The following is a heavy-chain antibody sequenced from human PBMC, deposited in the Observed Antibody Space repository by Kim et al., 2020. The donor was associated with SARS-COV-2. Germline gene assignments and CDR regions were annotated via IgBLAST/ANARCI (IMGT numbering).Heavy chain of an antibody. J-gene: IGHJ4*02. V-gene: IGHV3-15*01. D-gene: IGHD4-17*01. CDR2: INSKTDGGTT. CDR1: GFTFSNAW. Sequence: GGSLRLSCAASGFTFSNAWMSWVRQAPGKGLEWVGRINSKTDGGTTDYAAPVKGRFTISRDDSKNTVYLQMNSLKTEDTAAYYCTTDLHDFGDFDYWGQG. CDR3: TTDLHDFGDFDY.